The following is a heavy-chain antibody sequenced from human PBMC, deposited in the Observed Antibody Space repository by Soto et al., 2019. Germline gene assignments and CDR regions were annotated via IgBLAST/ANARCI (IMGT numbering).Heavy chain of an antibody. V-gene: IGHV1-18*01. CDR2: ISTYNGKT. D-gene: IGHD6-19*01. J-gene: IGHJ4*02. CDR1: GYSFTDYG. Sequence: QVQLVQSGAEVEKPGASVKVSCRASGYSFTDYGITWVRQAPGQGLEWMGWISTYNGKTNYAQNLQGRVTLTTDTSTSTAYMELRSLISDDTAVYFCARDREKWLVGGTVKSDDWGQGTLVTVSS. CDR3: ARDREKWLVGGTVKSDD.